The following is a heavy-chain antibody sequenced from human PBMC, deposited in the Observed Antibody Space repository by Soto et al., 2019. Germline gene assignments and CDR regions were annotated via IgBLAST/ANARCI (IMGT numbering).Heavy chain of an antibody. CDR1: GYTLTELS. CDR3: ARLASRGGAAAAGIWIDP. D-gene: IGHD6-13*01. Sequence: ASVKVSCKVSGYTLTELSMHWVRQAPGKGLEWMGGFDPEDGETIYAQKFQGRVTMTEDTSTDTAYMELSSLRSEDTAVYYCARLASRGGAAAAGIWIDPWGQGTLVTVSS. J-gene: IGHJ5*02. CDR2: FDPEDGET. V-gene: IGHV1-24*01.